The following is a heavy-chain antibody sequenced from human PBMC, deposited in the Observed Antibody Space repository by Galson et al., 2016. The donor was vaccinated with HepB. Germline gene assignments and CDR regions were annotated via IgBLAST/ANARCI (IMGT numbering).Heavy chain of an antibody. CDR3: VKSPLPSIAVAFPDF. Sequence: SLRLSCAASGFTLSNYALSWVRQAPGKGLDWVSGISASAASAYYADSVNGRFTISRDNSKQMLYLQMNNLRDEDTAIYYCVKSPLPSIAVAFPDFLGQGTLVTVSS. CDR1: GFTLSNYA. D-gene: IGHD6-19*01. J-gene: IGHJ4*02. CDR2: ISASAASA. V-gene: IGHV3-23*01.